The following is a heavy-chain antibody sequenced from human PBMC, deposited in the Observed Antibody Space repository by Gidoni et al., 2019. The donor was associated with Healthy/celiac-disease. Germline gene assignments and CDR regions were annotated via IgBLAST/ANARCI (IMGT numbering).Heavy chain of an antibody. CDR3: ARRGDYYDSSGYYFGVAFDI. J-gene: IGHJ3*02. V-gene: IGHV4-39*01. D-gene: IGHD3-22*01. CDR2: IYYSGST. CDR1: GGSISSSSYY. Sequence: QLQLQESGPGLVKPSETLSLTCTVSGGSISSSSYYWGWIRQPPGKGLEWIGSIYYSGSTYYNPSLKSRVTISVDTSKNQFSLKLSSVTAADTAVYYCARRGDYYDSSGYYFGVAFDIWGQGTMVTVSS.